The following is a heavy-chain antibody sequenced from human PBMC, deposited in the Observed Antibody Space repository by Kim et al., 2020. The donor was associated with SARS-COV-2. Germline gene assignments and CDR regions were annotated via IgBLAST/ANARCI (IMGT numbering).Heavy chain of an antibody. CDR1: GYSFTSYW. J-gene: IGHJ6*02. Sequence: GESLKISCKGSGYSFTSYWIGWVRQMPGKGLEWMGIIYPGDSDTRYSPSFEGQVTISADKSISTAYLQWNSLKASDTAMYYCARRARYYYGSGGYFTAPSYDYYAMDVWGHGTTVTVSS. CDR2: IYPGDSDT. V-gene: IGHV5-51*01. D-gene: IGHD3-10*01. CDR3: ARRARYYYGSGGYFTAPSYDYYAMDV.